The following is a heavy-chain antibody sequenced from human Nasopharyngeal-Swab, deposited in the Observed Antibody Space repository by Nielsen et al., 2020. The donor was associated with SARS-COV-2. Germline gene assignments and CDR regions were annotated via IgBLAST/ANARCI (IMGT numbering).Heavy chain of an antibody. CDR3: ARGSTEYYDFWSGVYYYYGMDV. D-gene: IGHD3-3*01. CDR2: MNPNSGST. Sequence: ASVKVSCKASGYTFTSYDINWVRQATGQGLEWMGWMNPNSGSTGYAQKFQGRVTMTRNTSISTAYMELSSLRSEDTAVYYCARGSTEYYDFWSGVYYYYGMDVWGQGTTVTVSS. V-gene: IGHV1-8*01. CDR1: GYTFTSYD. J-gene: IGHJ6*02.